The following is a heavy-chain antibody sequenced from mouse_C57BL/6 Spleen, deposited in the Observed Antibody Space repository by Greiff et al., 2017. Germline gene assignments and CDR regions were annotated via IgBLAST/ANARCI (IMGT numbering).Heavy chain of an antibody. Sequence: EVMLVESGGGLVQPGGSLSLSCAASGFTFTDYYMSWVRQPPGKALEWLGFIRNKANGYTSESSVSVKGRFTISRDNSQSILYLQLNALRAEDSATYYCARYGSYDDAAWFAYWGQGTLVTVSA. CDR3: ARYGSYDDAAWFAY. CDR1: GFTFTDYY. D-gene: IGHD2-4*01. J-gene: IGHJ3*01. V-gene: IGHV7-3*01. CDR2: IRNKANGYTS.